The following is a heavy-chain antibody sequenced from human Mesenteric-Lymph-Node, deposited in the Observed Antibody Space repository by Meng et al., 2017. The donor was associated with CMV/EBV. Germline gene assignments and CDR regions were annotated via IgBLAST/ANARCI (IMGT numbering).Heavy chain of an antibody. Sequence: GESLKISCAASGFTFSTYSMTWVRQAPGKGLEWVSSISSSSSYIYYADSVKGRFTISRDNSKNTLSLQMSSLRGEDTAVYYCAKGYGMDVWGQGTTVTVSS. CDR1: GFTFSTYS. CDR3: AKGYGMDV. CDR2: ISSSSSYI. J-gene: IGHJ6*02. V-gene: IGHV3-21*01.